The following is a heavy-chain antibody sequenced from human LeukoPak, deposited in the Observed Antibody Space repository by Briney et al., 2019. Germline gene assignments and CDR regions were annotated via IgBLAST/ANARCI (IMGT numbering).Heavy chain of an antibody. D-gene: IGHD3-16*01. Sequence: GGSLRLSCAASGFTVSSNYMSWVRQAPGKGLEWVSVIYSGGSTYYADSVKGRFTISRDNSKNTLYLQMNSLRAEDTAVYYCAGEQRFGGVSPVFDYWGQGTLVTLSS. CDR2: IYSGGST. J-gene: IGHJ4*02. CDR3: AGEQRFGGVSPVFDY. V-gene: IGHV3-53*01. CDR1: GFTVSSNY.